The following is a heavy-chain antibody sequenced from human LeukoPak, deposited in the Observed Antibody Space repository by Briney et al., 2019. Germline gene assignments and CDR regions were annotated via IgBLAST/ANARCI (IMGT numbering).Heavy chain of an antibody. V-gene: IGHV4-4*09. Sequence: SETLSLTCTVCGGSISSYYWSWIRQPPGKGLEWIGYIYISGTNYNPSLKSRVTISVDTSKNQFSLKLSSVTAADTAVYYCARHRDSSSWGGFDSWGQGTLVTVSS. CDR3: ARHRDSSSWGGFDS. J-gene: IGHJ4*02. D-gene: IGHD6-6*01. CDR1: GGSISSYY. CDR2: IYISGT.